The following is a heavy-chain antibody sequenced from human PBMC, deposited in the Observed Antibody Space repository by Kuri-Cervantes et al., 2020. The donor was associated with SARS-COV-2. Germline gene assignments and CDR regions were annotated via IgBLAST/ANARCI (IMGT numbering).Heavy chain of an antibody. V-gene: IGHV3-11*04. CDR1: GFIFSDYY. CDR3: ARDLRLGKSLDY. CDR2: IGPSGTTK. J-gene: IGHJ4*02. Sequence: GESLKISCTASGFIFSDYYMTWIRQAPGKGLEWVSNIGPSGTTKYYADSVKGRSTISRDNAKNSLYLQMSSLRAEDTAVNYCARDLRLGKSLDYWGQGTLATVSS. D-gene: IGHD7-27*01.